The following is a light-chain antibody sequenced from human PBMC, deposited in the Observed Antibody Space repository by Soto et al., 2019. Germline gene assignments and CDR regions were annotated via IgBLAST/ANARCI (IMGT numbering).Light chain of an antibody. V-gene: IGLV2-23*02. J-gene: IGLJ1*01. Sequence: QSLLTQPASVSGSPGQSITISCTGTSSDIGSYDLVSWYQQHPGTAPKLIIYEVTKRPSGVSTRFSGSKSGNTASLTISGLQAVDEADYYCCSFADFTYVFGTGTKVTVL. CDR2: EVT. CDR1: SSDIGSYDL. CDR3: CSFADFTYV.